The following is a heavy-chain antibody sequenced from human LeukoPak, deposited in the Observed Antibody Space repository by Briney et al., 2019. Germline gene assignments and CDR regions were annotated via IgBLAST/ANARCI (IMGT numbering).Heavy chain of an antibody. CDR3: AGGPIAVADPGAFDI. J-gene: IGHJ3*02. CDR1: GYTLTSYG. Sequence: ASVKVSCKASGYTLTSYGISWVRQAPGQGLEWMGWISAYNGNTNYAQKLQGRVTMTTDTSTSTAYMELRSLRSDDTAVYYCAGGPIAVADPGAFDIWGQGTMVTVSS. CDR2: ISAYNGNT. V-gene: IGHV1-18*01. D-gene: IGHD6-19*01.